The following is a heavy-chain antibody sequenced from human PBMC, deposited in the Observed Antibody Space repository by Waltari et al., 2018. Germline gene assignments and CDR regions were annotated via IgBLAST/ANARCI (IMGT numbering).Heavy chain of an antibody. CDR1: GVTFGAYW. CDR2: LKQDGSEK. J-gene: IGHJ6*02. D-gene: IGHD1-26*01. V-gene: IGHV3-7*01. Sequence: QLVESGGDLVQPGGSLRLSCAASGVTFGAYWMPWVRQAPGMGQGWVSKLKQDGSEKNYVDSVEGRFTIARDNAKKSLYLQMNSLRVEDTAVYYCARVGATNLPYYYGMDVWGQGTTVTVSS. CDR3: ARVGATNLPYYYGMDV.